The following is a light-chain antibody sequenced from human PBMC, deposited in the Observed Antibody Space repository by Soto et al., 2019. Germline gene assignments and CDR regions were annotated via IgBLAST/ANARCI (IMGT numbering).Light chain of an antibody. CDR1: QTVSNK. CDR2: DAS. CDR3: QQRSNWL. J-gene: IGKJ5*01. Sequence: EIVMTQSPATLTGSPGETVTLSCRASQTVSNKLAWYQHKPGQAPRLLIYDASNRATGIPARFSGSGSGTDFTLTISSLEPEDFAVYYCQQRSNWLFGQGTRLEIK. V-gene: IGKV3-11*01.